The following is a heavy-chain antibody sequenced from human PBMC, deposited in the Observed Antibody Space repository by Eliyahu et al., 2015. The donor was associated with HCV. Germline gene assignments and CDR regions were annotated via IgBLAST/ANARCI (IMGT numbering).Heavy chain of an antibody. V-gene: IGHV3-74*01. CDR2: INXDGSST. D-gene: IGHD3-22*01. CDR1: GFTFSRYW. CDR3: ARDLDSSGYSY. Sequence: EVQLVESGGGLVQPGXSLXLSCAXSGFTFSRYWMHWVRQAPGKGLVWVSRINXDGSSTSYAXSVKGRFTISRDNAKNTLFLQMNSLRAEDTAVYYCARDLDSSGYSYWGQGTLVTVSS. J-gene: IGHJ4*02.